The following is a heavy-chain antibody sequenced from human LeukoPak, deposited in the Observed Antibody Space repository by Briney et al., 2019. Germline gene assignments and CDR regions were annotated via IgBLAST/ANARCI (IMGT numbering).Heavy chain of an antibody. CDR3: ARSRWFDP. Sequence: SGTLSLTCAASGGSISSYALRWIRQPPGKGLEWIGYISYSGSTNYNPSLKSRVTISVDTSKNQFSLKLTSVTDADTAVYYCARSRWFDPWGQGTLVTVSS. V-gene: IGHV4-59*01. CDR2: ISYSGST. J-gene: IGHJ5*02. CDR1: GGSISSYA.